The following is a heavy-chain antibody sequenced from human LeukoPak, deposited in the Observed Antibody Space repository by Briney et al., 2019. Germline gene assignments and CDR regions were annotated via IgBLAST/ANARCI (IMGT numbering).Heavy chain of an antibody. Sequence: GGSLRLSCAASGFTFSSYSMNWVRQAPGKGLEWVSSISSSSSYIYYADSVKGRFTISRDNAKNSLYLQMKSLRAEDTAVYYCARIYDSSGYSFDYWGQGTLVTVSS. V-gene: IGHV3-21*01. D-gene: IGHD3-22*01. CDR3: ARIYDSSGYSFDY. CDR2: ISSSSSYI. CDR1: GFTFSSYS. J-gene: IGHJ4*02.